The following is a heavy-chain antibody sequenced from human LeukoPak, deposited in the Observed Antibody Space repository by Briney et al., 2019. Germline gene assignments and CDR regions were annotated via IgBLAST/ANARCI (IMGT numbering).Heavy chain of an antibody. D-gene: IGHD2-21*01. Sequence: GGSLRLSCAASGFTFSSYMMNWVRQAPGKGLEWVSTISGSGGRTYYADSVKGRFTVSRDNSKNTLYLQMNSLRAADTAVYYCAKHGGAGEVDYHYGMDVWGQGTTVTVSS. V-gene: IGHV3-23*01. CDR3: AKHGGAGEVDYHYGMDV. CDR2: ISGSGGRT. J-gene: IGHJ6*02. CDR1: GFTFSSYM.